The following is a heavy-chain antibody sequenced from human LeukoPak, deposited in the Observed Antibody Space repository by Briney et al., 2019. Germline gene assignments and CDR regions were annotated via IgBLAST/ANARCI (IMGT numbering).Heavy chain of an antibody. V-gene: IGHV3-30*03. J-gene: IGHJ4*02. CDR3: ATDQYSSGWSFDY. D-gene: IGHD6-19*01. Sequence: GGSLRLSCAASGFTFSSYGMHWVRQAPGKGLEWGAVISYHGSKKYYADSVKGRFTISSDNSKNTLYLQMNSLSAEDTAVYYCATDQYSSGWSFDYWGQGTLVTVSS. CDR2: ISYHGSKK. CDR1: GFTFSSYG.